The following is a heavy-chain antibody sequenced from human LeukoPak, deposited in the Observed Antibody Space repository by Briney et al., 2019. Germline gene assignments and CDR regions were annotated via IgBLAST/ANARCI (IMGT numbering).Heavy chain of an antibody. CDR2: ISGSGGNT. J-gene: IGHJ4*02. CDR3: AKRRYSGYDPSHGDYFDY. CDR1: GFTFSSYA. V-gene: IGHV3-23*01. D-gene: IGHD5-12*01. Sequence: GGSLRLSCAASGFTFSSYAMNWVRQAPGKGLEWVSAISGSGGNTYYADSVKGRFTISRDNSKNTLYLQMNSLRAEDTAVYYCAKRRYSGYDPSHGDYFDYWGQGTLVTVSS.